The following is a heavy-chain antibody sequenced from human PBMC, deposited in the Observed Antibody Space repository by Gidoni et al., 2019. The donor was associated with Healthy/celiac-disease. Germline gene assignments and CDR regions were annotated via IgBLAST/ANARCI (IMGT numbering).Heavy chain of an antibody. CDR2: INHSGST. CDR1: GGSFSGYY. V-gene: IGHV4-34*01. D-gene: IGHD6-19*01. CDR3: ARARIAVAGSLRVGWFDP. Sequence: QVQLQQWGAGLLKPSETLSLTCAVYGGSFSGYYWSWIRQPPGKGLEWIGEINHSGSTNYNPSLKSRVTISVDTSKNQFSLKLSSVTAADTAVYYCARARIAVAGSLRVGWFDPWGQGTLVTVSS. J-gene: IGHJ5*02.